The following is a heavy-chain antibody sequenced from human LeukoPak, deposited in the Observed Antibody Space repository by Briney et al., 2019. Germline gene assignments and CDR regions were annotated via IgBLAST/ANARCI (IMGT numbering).Heavy chain of an antibody. Sequence: SETLSLTCTVSVGSLSSYSWSWVRQPPGKGVGWIGYIYYSGTTNYNPSLKSRVTISVDTSKNQFSLKLSSVTAADTAVYYCARGVYIAAAQYGYWGQGTLVTVSS. CDR1: VGSLSSYS. J-gene: IGHJ4*02. CDR2: IYYSGTT. CDR3: ARGVYIAAAQYGY. V-gene: IGHV4-59*01. D-gene: IGHD6-13*01.